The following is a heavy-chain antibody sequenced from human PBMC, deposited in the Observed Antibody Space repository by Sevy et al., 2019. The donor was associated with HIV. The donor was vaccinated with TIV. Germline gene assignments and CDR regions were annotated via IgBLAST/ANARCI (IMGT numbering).Heavy chain of an antibody. J-gene: IGHJ6*02. CDR3: ARDPGATVTRRYYYYGMDV. Sequence: SETLSLTCTVSGGSISSYYWSWIRQPPGKGLEWIGYIYYSGSTNYNRSLKSRVTISVDTSKNQFSLKLSSVTAADTAVYYCARDPGATVTRRYYYYGMDVWGHGTTVTVSS. V-gene: IGHV4-59*01. CDR1: GGSISSYY. D-gene: IGHD4-17*01. CDR2: IYYSGST.